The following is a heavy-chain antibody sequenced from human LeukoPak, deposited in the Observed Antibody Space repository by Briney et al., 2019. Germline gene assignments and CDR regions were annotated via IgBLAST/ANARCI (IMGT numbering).Heavy chain of an antibody. CDR1: GYSFTSYW. V-gene: IGHV5-51*01. CDR2: IYPGDSDT. Sequence: GESLKISCKGSGYSFTSYWIGWVRQMPGKGLEWLGIIYPGDSDTSYSPSFQGQVTISADKSIRTAYLQWSSLKASDTAMYYCARRHYYYGSGSYYNSYFDYWGEGTLVTVS. J-gene: IGHJ4*02. CDR3: ARRHYYYGSGSYYNSYFDY. D-gene: IGHD3-10*01.